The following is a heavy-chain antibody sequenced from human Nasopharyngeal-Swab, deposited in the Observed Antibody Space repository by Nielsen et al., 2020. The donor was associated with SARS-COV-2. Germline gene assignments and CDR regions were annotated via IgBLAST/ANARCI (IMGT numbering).Heavy chain of an antibody. V-gene: IGHV4-39*07. CDR2: VYYSGIT. CDR3: AKEGATGWFDP. CDR1: GGSISSSLYY. J-gene: IGHJ5*02. Sequence: GSLRLSCTVSGGSISSSLYYWGWIRQPPGKGLEWIGNVYYSGITYYNPSLKSRVTMFMDTSKNQFSLRLTSVTAADTAVYYCAKEGATGWFDPCGQGTLVTVSS.